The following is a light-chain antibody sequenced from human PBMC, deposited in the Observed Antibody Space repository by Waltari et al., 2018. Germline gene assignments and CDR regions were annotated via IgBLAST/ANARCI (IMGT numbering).Light chain of an antibody. CDR2: EVP. J-gene: IGLJ3*02. V-gene: IGLV2-14*01. CDR1: SSDAGGSPH. Sequence: QSALTQPASVSGSPGQSITISCTGTSSDAGGSPHVSWYQHHPRKAPNRLIFEVPDRPSRVSNRFSSSKAGNTASLTISGLQAEDEADYYCSSYTTSNTWVFGGGTKVTVL. CDR3: SSYTTSNTWV.